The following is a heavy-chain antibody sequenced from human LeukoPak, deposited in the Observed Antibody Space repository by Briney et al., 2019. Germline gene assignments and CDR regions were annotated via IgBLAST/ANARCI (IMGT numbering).Heavy chain of an antibody. D-gene: IGHD2-15*01. V-gene: IGHV1-3*01. CDR2: INAGNGNT. CDR1: GGTFSSYA. CDR3: AGVVAAIEGWFDP. Sequence: ASVKVSCKASGGTFSSYAISWVRQATGQGLEWMGWINAGNGNTKYSQKFQGRVTITRDTSASTAYMELSSLRSEDTAVYYCAGVVAAIEGWFDPWGQGTLVTVSS. J-gene: IGHJ5*02.